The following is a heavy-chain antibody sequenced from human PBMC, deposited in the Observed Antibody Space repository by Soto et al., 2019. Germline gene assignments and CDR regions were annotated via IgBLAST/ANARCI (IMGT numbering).Heavy chain of an antibody. CDR1: GFTFSSYA. V-gene: IGHV3-23*01. CDR2: SSGSGDST. CDR3: AKGRSSGWYTHDAFDI. J-gene: IGHJ3*02. Sequence: EVQLLESGGGLVQPGGSLRLSCAASGFTFSSYAMSWVRQAPGKGLEWVSGSSGSGDSTYYVDSVKGRFTISRDNSKTTLYLQMNSLRAEDTAVYYCAKGRSSGWYTHDAFDIWVQGTMVTVSS. D-gene: IGHD6-19*01.